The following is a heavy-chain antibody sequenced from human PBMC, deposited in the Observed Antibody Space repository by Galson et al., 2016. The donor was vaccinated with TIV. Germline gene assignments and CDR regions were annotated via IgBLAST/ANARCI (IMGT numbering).Heavy chain of an antibody. V-gene: IGHV1-69*13. Sequence: SVKVSCKASGVTFSYFAFSWVRQAPGQGLEWMGGIVHMFGTTNYAQSFKGRVTISADESTTTAYLELSSLRSEDTAVYYCARGRGSYDSTGYFLFDHWGQGTLVTVSS. CDR1: GVTFSYFA. CDR2: IVHMFGTT. D-gene: IGHD3-22*01. J-gene: IGHJ5*02. CDR3: ARGRGSYDSTGYFLFDH.